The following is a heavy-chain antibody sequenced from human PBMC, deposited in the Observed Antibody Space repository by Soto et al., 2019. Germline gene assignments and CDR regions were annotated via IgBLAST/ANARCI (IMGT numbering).Heavy chain of an antibody. V-gene: IGHV3-11*01. J-gene: IGHJ4*02. Sequence: QVQLVESGGGSVKPGGSLRLSCAASGFTFSDYYMAWIRQAPGKGLEWLAYISDSGNSIFYANSVKGRFTISRDNVKNSLYLQMNSLRAGDTAVYYCSIDYDFWSGALDYWGQGTLVTVFS. D-gene: IGHD3-3*01. CDR2: ISDSGNSI. CDR3: SIDYDFWSGALDY. CDR1: GFTFSDYY.